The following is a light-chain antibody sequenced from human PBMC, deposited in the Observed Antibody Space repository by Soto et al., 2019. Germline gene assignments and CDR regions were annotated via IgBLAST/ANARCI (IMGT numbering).Light chain of an antibody. J-gene: IGKJ2*01. CDR2: SAS. V-gene: IGKV3-20*01. CDR1: QTVSTNY. Sequence: ETVLTQSPGTLSLSPGERATLSCRGSQTVSTNYLAWYQQKPGQAPRLLIYSASSRATGIPDRFSGSGSGTDFTLTISRLEPEDFAVYYCQQYGSSYIFGQGTKLEI. CDR3: QQYGSSYI.